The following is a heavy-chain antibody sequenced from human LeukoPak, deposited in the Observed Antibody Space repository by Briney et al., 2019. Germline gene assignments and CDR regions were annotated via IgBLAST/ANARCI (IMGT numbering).Heavy chain of an antibody. D-gene: IGHD3-10*01. CDR3: ARDDGDPNGDDAFDI. J-gene: IGHJ3*02. Sequence: PGGSLRLSCAASGFTFSSYSMNWVRQAPGKGLEWVSYISSSSSTIYYADSVKGRFTISRDNSKNTLYLQMNSLRAEDTAVYYCARDDGDPNGDDAFDIWGQGTMVTVSS. CDR2: ISSSSSTI. V-gene: IGHV3-48*01. CDR1: GFTFSSYS.